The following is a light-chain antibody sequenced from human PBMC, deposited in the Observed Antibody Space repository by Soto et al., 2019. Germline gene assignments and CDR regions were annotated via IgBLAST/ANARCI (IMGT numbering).Light chain of an antibody. J-gene: IGKJ1*01. CDR3: QQYNDWPLT. CDR2: GAF. V-gene: IGKV3-15*01. Sequence: EIVMTQSPVTLSVSPGERATLSCRASQSVSSNLAWYQQKPGQAPSLLIYGAFTRATGIPARFSGTGSGTEFALTISSLQSEDLPLYYCQQYNDWPLTFGQGTKVDIK. CDR1: QSVSSN.